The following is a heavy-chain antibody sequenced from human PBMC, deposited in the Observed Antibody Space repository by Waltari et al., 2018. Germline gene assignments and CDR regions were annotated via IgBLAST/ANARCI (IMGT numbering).Heavy chain of an antibody. J-gene: IGHJ4*02. CDR1: GYVFSSYW. D-gene: IGHD2-8*02. Sequence: EVQLVQSGAEVTKPGEPLKISCKASGYVFSSYWIGWVRQMPGKGLEWMGRMAGRRPEGSRVRYTVVPDTRYSQPFPGRVPSEAVKALSDAYPVWGRLMPSDAAMYDCVISLPCWWPGDIDWGQGTLVTVPS. V-gene: IGHV5-51*01. CDR2: RYTVVPDT. CDR3: VISLPCWWPGDID.